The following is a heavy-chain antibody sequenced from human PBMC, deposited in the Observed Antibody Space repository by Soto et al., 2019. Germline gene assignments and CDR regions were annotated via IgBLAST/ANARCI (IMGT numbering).Heavy chain of an antibody. J-gene: IGHJ4*02. CDR2: IIPIFGTA. CDR1: GGTFSSYA. Sequence: SVKVSCKASGGTFSSYAISWVRQAPGQGLEWMGGIIPIFGTANYAQKFQGRVTITADESTSTAYMEPSSLRSEDTAVYYCARGKSGYSYGFDYWGQGTLVTVSS. CDR3: ARGKSGYSYGFDY. V-gene: IGHV1-69*13. D-gene: IGHD5-18*01.